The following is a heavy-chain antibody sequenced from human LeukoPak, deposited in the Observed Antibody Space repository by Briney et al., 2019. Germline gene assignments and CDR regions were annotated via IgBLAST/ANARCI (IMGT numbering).Heavy chain of an antibody. D-gene: IGHD5-18*01. J-gene: IGHJ4*02. CDR2: INPKNGGT. CDR1: GYTFTGYF. V-gene: IGHV1-2*02. Sequence: GASVKVSCKTSGYTFTGYFIYWVRQAPGQGLEWMGWINPKNGGTKYVQKFQGRVTMTRDTSISTVYMDLTGLTSDDTAVYFCARDRGYNYGIDYWGQGTLVTVSS. CDR3: ARDRGYNYGIDY.